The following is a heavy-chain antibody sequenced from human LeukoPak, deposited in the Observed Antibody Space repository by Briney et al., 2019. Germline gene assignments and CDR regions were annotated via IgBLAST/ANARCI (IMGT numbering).Heavy chain of an antibody. CDR3: ARDTLYSSSWRNPFDY. D-gene: IGHD6-13*01. CDR1: GYTFTSYY. J-gene: IGHJ4*02. CDR2: INPSGGST. V-gene: IGHV1-46*01. Sequence: ASVKVSCKASGYTFTSYYMHWVRQAPGQGLEWMGIINPSGGSTSYAQKFQGRVTMTSDTSTSTVYMELSSLRSEDTAVYYCARDTLYSSSWRNPFDYWGQGTLVTVSS.